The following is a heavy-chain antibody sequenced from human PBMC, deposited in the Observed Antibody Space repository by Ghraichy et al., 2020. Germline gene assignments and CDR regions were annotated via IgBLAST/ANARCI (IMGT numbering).Heavy chain of an antibody. CDR2: IIPIFGTA. Sequence: SVKVSCKASGGTFSSYAISWVRQAPGQGLEWMGGIIPIFGTANYAQKFQGRVTITADKSTSTAYMELSSLRSEDTAVYYCAQGEVVATPVGTDYYYYMDVWGKGTTVTVSS. V-gene: IGHV1-69*06. J-gene: IGHJ6*03. CDR3: AQGEVVATPVGTDYYYYMDV. D-gene: IGHD5-12*01. CDR1: GGTFSSYA.